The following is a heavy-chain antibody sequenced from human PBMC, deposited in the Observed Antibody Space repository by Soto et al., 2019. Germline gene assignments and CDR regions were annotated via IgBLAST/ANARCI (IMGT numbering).Heavy chain of an antibody. Sequence: GGSLRLSCAASGFTFSSYAMSWVRQAPGKGLEWVSAISGSGGSTYYADSVRGRFTISRDNSKNTLYLQMNSLRAEDTAVYYCAKRWSTLDDYGMDVWGQGTTVTVSS. V-gene: IGHV3-23*01. D-gene: IGHD2-15*01. J-gene: IGHJ6*02. CDR2: ISGSGGST. CDR1: GFTFSSYA. CDR3: AKRWSTLDDYGMDV.